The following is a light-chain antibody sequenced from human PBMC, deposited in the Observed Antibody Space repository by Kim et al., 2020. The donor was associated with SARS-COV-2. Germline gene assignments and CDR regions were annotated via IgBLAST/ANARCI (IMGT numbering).Light chain of an antibody. CDR1: SIATRV. J-gene: IGLJ2*01. CDR3: QVWDSSSVV. V-gene: IGLV3-21*04. CDR2: YDT. Sequence: SYELTQPPSVSVAPGQAASIPCGGDSIATRVVHWYQQRPGQAHVLLIYYDTDRPSGIPERFSGYNSGNAATLTISRVEAGDEADYYCQVWDSSSVVFGGG.